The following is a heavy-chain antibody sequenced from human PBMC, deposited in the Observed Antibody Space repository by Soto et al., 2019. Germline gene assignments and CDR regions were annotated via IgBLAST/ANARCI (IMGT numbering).Heavy chain of an antibody. CDR1: GGSISSYF. Sequence: SETLSLTCTVSGGSISSYFWSWIRQPPGKGLEWIGYIDYSGSTNYNPSLKSRVTISVDTSKNQFSLKLTSVTAADTAVFYCARAGTAMVQLDYWGQGTLVTVSS. D-gene: IGHD5-18*01. CDR3: ARAGTAMVQLDY. J-gene: IGHJ4*02. V-gene: IGHV4-59*01. CDR2: IDYSGST.